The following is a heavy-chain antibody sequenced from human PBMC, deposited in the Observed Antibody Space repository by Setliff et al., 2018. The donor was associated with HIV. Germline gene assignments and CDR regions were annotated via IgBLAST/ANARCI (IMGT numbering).Heavy chain of an antibody. CDR3: ARALYGDYGGDLNWLDP. D-gene: IGHD4-17*01. Sequence: GASVKVSCKASGYTFINYAMNWVRQAPGQGLEWMGWINTHTGSPTYAQAFTGRFVFSVDTSVATAYLQINNLKTEDTAVYYCARALYGDYGGDLNWLDPWGQGTRVTVSS. J-gene: IGHJ5*02. V-gene: IGHV7-4-1*02. CDR2: INTHTGSP. CDR1: GYTFINYA.